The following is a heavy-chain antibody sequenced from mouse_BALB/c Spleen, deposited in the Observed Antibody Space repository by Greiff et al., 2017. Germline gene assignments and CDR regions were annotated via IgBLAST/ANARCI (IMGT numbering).Heavy chain of an antibody. CDR2: ICAGGST. CDR1: GFSLTSYG. J-gene: IGHJ2*01. Sequence: QVQLKESGPGLVAPSQCLSISCTASGFSLTSYGVNWVRQPPGKGLEWLGVICAGGSTNYNSTLLSRLSISKDNSKSQVILKMTRLQTDDTAMFYCAKAGYYDYWGQGTTLTVSS. CDR3: AKAGYYDY. D-gene: IGHD2-3*01. V-gene: IGHV2-9*02.